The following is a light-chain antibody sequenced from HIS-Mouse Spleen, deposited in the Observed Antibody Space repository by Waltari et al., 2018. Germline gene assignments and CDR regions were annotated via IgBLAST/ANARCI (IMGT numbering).Light chain of an antibody. CDR3: QVWDSSSDHVV. J-gene: IGLJ2*01. CDR1: NIGSKS. CDR2: DDS. V-gene: IGLV3-21*03. Sequence: SYVLTQPPSVSVAPGKTARITCGGNNIGSKSVHWYQQKPGQAPVLVVYDDSDRPSGIPGRFAGSHSGNTATLTISRVEAGDETDYYCQVWDSSSDHVVFGGGTKLTVL.